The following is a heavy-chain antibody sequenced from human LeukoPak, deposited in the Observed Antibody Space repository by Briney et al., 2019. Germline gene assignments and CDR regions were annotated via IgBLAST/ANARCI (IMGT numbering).Heavy chain of an antibody. J-gene: IGHJ4*02. CDR2: IIPIFGAA. CDR3: ARDTYYYDSSDDY. D-gene: IGHD3-22*01. Sequence: SVKVSRKASRGTLSSYAISCVRQAPGQGLEWMGRIIPIFGAAHYAQKFQGRVTITTDESTSTAYMELSSLRSEDTAVYYCARDTYYYDSSDDYWGQGTLVTVSS. CDR1: RGTLSSYA. V-gene: IGHV1-69*05.